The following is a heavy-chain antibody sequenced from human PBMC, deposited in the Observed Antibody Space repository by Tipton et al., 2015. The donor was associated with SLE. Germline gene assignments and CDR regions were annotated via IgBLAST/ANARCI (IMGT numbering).Heavy chain of an antibody. V-gene: IGHV4-4*09. CDR3: AGWLHQNYGMDV. CDR2: IYTSGST. D-gene: IGHD6-19*01. J-gene: IGHJ6*02. Sequence: LRLSCAASGFTFSDYYMSWIRQAPGKGLEWIGDIYTSGSTNYKPSLKSRVTISLDTSETQVSLKLSSVTAADTAVYYCAGWLHQNYGMDVWGQGTTVIVSS. CDR1: GFTFSDYY.